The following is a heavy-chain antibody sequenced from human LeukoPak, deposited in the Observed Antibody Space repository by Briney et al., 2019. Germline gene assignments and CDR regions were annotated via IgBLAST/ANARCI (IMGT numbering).Heavy chain of an antibody. J-gene: IGHJ6*03. Sequence: ASVKVSCKASGYTFTSYDINWVRQATGQGLEWMGWMNPNSGNTGYAQKFQGRVTITRNTSISTAYMELSSLRSEDTAEYYCARVVGARNAYYYYYYMDVWGKGTTVTVSS. CDR1: GYTFTSYD. CDR3: ARVVGARNAYYYYYYMDV. D-gene: IGHD1-26*01. CDR2: MNPNSGNT. V-gene: IGHV1-8*03.